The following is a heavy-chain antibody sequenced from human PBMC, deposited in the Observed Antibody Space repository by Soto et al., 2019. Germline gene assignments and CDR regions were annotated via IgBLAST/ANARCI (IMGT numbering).Heavy chain of an antibody. D-gene: IGHD6-6*01. CDR3: ARAPFSSSSCFFDY. V-gene: IGHV1-46*01. CDR2: INPSGGST. J-gene: IGHJ4*02. Sequence: QVQVVQSGSEVKKPGASVKVSCKASGYTFTAYFMHWVRQAPGQGLEWIGIINPSGGSTNYAQKFQGRGAMTWDTSTSTVYMDLSSLRSDDTAVYYCARAPFSSSSCFFDYWGQGTLVTVSS. CDR1: GYTFTAYF.